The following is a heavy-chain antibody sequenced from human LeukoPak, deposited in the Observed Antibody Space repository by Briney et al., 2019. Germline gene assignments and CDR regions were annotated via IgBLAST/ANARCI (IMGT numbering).Heavy chain of an antibody. CDR1: GSIFTTYW. D-gene: IGHD3-10*01. V-gene: IGHV5-51*01. Sequence: GASLQISCKGSGSIFTTYWIAWVRQLPGKGPEWMGTIYPGDSDTKYSPSFQGQVIISADKSIITAYLQWSSLQASDTAMYYCATHYDSGNDPHAFDVWGQGTMVTVSS. CDR2: IYPGDSDT. CDR3: ATHYDSGNDPHAFDV. J-gene: IGHJ3*01.